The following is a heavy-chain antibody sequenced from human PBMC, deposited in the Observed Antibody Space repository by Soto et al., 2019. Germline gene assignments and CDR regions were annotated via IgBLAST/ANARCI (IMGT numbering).Heavy chain of an antibody. CDR1: GVSVSSRGFY. J-gene: IGHJ4*02. Sequence: QVHLQESGPGLVKPSETLSLLCTVSGVSVSSRGFYWSWIRQSPERGLEWVGYIAYSGTTNYNPSLKSRVTISVDTSNNQSSLRLSSVTAADTAVYFCARDYITHPNYHFDYWGPGTRVTVSS. D-gene: IGHD1-20*01. V-gene: IGHV4-61*08. CDR3: ARDYITHPNYHFDY. CDR2: IAYSGTT.